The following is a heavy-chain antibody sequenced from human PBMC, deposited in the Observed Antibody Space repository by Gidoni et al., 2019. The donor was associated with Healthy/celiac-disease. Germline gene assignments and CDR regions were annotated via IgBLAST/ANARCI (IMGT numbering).Heavy chain of an antibody. J-gene: IGHJ4*02. CDR2: IDPSDSYT. V-gene: IGHV5-10-1*03. D-gene: IGHD6-6*01. Sequence: EVQLVQSGAEVKKPGESLRISGKGSGYSFTSYWISWVGQMPGKGLEWMGRIDPSDSYTNYSPSFQGHVTISADKSISTAYLQWSSLKASDTAMYYCARHLEYSSHFDYWGQGTLVTVSS. CDR1: GYSFTSYW. CDR3: ARHLEYSSHFDY.